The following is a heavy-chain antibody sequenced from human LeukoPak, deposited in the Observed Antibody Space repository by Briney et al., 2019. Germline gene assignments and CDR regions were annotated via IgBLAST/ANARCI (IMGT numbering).Heavy chain of an antibody. CDR3: ASLSRPLRYYYDSSGYSHFDY. CDR2: MNPNSGNT. CDR1: GYTFTSYD. D-gene: IGHD3-22*01. V-gene: IGHV1-8*01. J-gene: IGHJ4*02. Sequence: ASVKVSCKASGYTFTSYDINWVRQATGQGLEWMGWMNPNSGNTGYAQKFQGRVTMTRNTSISTAYMELSSLRSEDTAVYYCASLSRPLRYYYDSSGYSHFDYWGQGTLVTVSS.